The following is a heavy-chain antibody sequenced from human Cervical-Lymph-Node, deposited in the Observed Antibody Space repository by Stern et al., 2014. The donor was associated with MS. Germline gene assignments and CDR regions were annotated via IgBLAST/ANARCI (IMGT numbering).Heavy chain of an antibody. CDR2: MSFVGGNK. Sequence: MQLGESGGGVVQPGRSLTLSCAASGFSISNSGMHWVRPAPGKGVEWVAVMSFVGGNKKYGDSVKGRFSISRDMANNTLFLQMNSLRPEDTAVYYCMGVGDAMHVWGQGTTVIVSS. J-gene: IGHJ6*02. CDR3: MGVGDAMHV. V-gene: IGHV3-30*03. CDR1: GFSISNSG.